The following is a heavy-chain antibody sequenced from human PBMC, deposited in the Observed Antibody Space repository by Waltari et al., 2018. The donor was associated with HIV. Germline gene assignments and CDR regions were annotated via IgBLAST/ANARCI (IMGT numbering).Heavy chain of an antibody. CDR1: GGCFSGYY. V-gene: IGHV4-34*01. CDR3: ARVSGLSTTGTIGDWFDP. J-gene: IGHJ5*02. CDR2: SNHSGST. Sequence: QVQLQQWGAGLLKPSETLSLTCAVYGGCFSGYYWSWIGQPPGRGWEWIGESNHSGSTNYNPSLKSRVTISVDTSKNQFSLKLSSVTAADTAVYYCARVSGLSTTGTIGDWFDPWGQGTLVTVSS. D-gene: IGHD1-1*01.